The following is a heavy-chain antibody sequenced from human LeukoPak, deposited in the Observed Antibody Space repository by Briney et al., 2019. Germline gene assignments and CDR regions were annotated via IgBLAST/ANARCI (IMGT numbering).Heavy chain of an antibody. CDR2: MRYDGSNK. D-gene: IGHD2-2*01. V-gene: IGHV3-30*02. Sequence: GGSLRLSCAASGFTFSSYGMHWVRQAPGKGLEWVAFMRYDGSNKYYADSVKGRFTISRDNSKNTLYLQMNSLRAEDTAVYYCAKDLEYCSSTSCYDYYYGMDVWGQGTTVTVSS. CDR1: GFTFSSYG. CDR3: AKDLEYCSSTSCYDYYYGMDV. J-gene: IGHJ6*02.